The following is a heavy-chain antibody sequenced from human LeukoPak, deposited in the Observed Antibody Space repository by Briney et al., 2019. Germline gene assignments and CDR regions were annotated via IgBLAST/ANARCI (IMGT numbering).Heavy chain of an antibody. V-gene: IGHV3-48*03. CDR1: GFTFRSSE. CDR2: ISDGGKTK. D-gene: IGHD2-2*02. J-gene: IGHJ5*02. Sequence: GGSLRLSCAASGFTFRSSEMNWVRQAPGKGLEWVSYISDGGKTKYYADSVKGRFTISRDNAKNSLYLQMNSLRAEDTAVYYCARAILGYCSSTSCYRGGFDPWGQGTLVTVSS. CDR3: ARAILGYCSSTSCYRGGFDP.